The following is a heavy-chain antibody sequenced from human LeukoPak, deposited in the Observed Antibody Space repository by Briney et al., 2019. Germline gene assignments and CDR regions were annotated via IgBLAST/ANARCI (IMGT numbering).Heavy chain of an antibody. CDR2: ISGNNDNP. V-gene: IGHV1-18*01. Sequence: ASVTVSCKTSGYTFSNFGVNWVRPAPGHGLEWMGWISGNNDNPNYGQKFQGRFTVTTDSSTSTAYMELRNLRFDDTAVYYCARDGTSTDVYWGQGTLVTVSS. D-gene: IGHD2-2*01. CDR1: GYTFSNFG. J-gene: IGHJ1*01. CDR3: ARDGTSTDVY.